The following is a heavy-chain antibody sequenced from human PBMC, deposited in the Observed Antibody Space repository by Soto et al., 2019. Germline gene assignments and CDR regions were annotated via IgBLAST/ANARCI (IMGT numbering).Heavy chain of an antibody. J-gene: IGHJ4*02. CDR1: GGSISSSSYY. V-gene: IGHV4-39*01. CDR2: IYYSGST. D-gene: IGHD3-22*01. CDR3: ARHSNYYDSSGSPPPFDY. Sequence: SETLSLTCTVSGGSISSSSYYWGLILQPPGKGLEWIGSIYYSGSTYYNPSLKSRVTISVDTSKNQFSLKLSSVTAADTAVYYCARHSNYYDSSGSPPPFDYWGQGTLVTVS.